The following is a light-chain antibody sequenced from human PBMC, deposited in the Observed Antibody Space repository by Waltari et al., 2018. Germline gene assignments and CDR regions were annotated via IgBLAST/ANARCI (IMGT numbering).Light chain of an antibody. J-gene: IGKJ2*01. CDR2: ASS. CDR3: QQSQGVPFT. Sequence: DVQMSQSPSSLSASVGDRVTITCRASLSIAKALNWYQQKPGTAPKLLIYASSTLQSGVPSRFTGSGSGTHFTLTISSLQPEDIATYSCQQSQGVPFTFGQGTKVDIK. CDR1: LSIAKA. V-gene: IGKV1-39*01.